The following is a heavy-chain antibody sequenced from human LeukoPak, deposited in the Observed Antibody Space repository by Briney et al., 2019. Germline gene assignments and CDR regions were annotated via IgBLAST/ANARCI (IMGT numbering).Heavy chain of an antibody. J-gene: IGHJ4*02. Sequence: PSETLSLTCTVSGGSISSYYWSWLGPPPGRGLEGMGYIYYSGSTNYNPSLKSRVTISVDTSKNQFYLKLSSVTAADTAVYYCARGVAAAGTLVDYWGQGTLVTVSS. CDR1: GGSISSYY. D-gene: IGHD6-13*01. CDR3: ARGVAAAGTLVDY. CDR2: IYYSGST. V-gene: IGHV4-59*01.